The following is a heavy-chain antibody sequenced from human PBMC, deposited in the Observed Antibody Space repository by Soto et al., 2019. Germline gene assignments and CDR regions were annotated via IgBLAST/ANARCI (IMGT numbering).Heavy chain of an antibody. CDR1: GGSVSSDSYY. V-gene: IGHV4-34*01. D-gene: IGHD1-1*01. J-gene: IGHJ3*02. Sequence: QVQLQQWGAGLLKPSETLSLTCAVYGGSVSSDSYYWSWIRQPPGKGLEWIGEMSHSGGSHFNPSLKSRVTISVDTSKNQFSLKMSSVTAADTALYYCARVERGTATTVVDAFDIWGPGTMVTVSS. CDR2: MSHSGGS. CDR3: ARVERGTATTVVDAFDI.